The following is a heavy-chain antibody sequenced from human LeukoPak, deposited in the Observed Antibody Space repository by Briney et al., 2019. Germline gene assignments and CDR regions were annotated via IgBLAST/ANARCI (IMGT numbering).Heavy chain of an antibody. V-gene: IGHV3-64*01. D-gene: IGHD6-19*01. CDR1: GFTFSSYA. J-gene: IGHJ4*02. CDR2: ISSNGGST. CDR3: ARDPYSSGWSTFDY. Sequence: GGSLRLSCAASGFTFSSYAMHWVRQAPGKGLEYVSAISSNGGSTYYANSVKGRFTISRDNSKNTLYLQMNSLRAEDTAVYYCARDPYSSGWSTFDYWGQGTLVSVSS.